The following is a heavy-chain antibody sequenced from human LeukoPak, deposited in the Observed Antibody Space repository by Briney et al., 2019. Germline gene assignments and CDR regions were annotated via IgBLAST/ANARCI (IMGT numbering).Heavy chain of an antibody. CDR1: GGSFSGYY. CDR2: INHSGST. V-gene: IGHV4-34*01. J-gene: IGHJ4*02. Sequence: SETLSLTCAVYGGSFSGYYWSWIRQPPGKGLEWFGEINHSGSTNYNPSLRSRVTISVDTSKNQFSLKLSSVTAADTAVYYCARHEGGYTMLDYWGQGTLVTVSS. CDR3: ARHEGGYTMLDY. D-gene: IGHD5-12*01.